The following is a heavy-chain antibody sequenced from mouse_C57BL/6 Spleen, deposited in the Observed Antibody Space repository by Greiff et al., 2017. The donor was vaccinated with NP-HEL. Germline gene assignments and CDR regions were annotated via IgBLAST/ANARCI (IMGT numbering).Heavy chain of an antibody. CDR1: GFTFSGYG. CDR2: ISSGGTYT. V-gene: IGHV5-6*01. D-gene: IGHD2-3*01. CDR3: ERLNGYLLDY. Sequence: EVKLVEPGGDLVKPGGSLKLSCAASGFTFSGYGMSWVRQTPDQRLEWVATISSGGTYTYYSDSVQGRFTISRDNAKNTSYLQLSSLKSEDTAIFCCERLNGYLLDYWGKGTTLTVSS. J-gene: IGHJ2*01.